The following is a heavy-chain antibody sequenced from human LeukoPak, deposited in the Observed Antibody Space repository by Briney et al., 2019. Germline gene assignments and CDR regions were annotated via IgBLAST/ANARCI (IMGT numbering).Heavy chain of an antibody. D-gene: IGHD1-14*01. CDR2: ISSSSTYI. V-gene: IGHV3-21*01. Sequence: PGGTLRLSCAACGFTFSSYSMNWVSQAPGKGLVWVSSISSSSTYILYADSVKGRFTISKDNDKNSLYLQVNNLRAEDTAVYYCARMRRVGKEDAFDIWGQGTMVTVSS. CDR1: GFTFSSYS. J-gene: IGHJ3*02. CDR3: ARMRRVGKEDAFDI.